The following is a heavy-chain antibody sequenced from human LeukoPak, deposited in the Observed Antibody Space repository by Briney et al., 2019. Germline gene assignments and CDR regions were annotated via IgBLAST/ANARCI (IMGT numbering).Heavy chain of an antibody. CDR3: ARSWDARLNFDY. CDR1: GFIVSRNY. V-gene: IGHV3-66*02. J-gene: IGHJ4*02. Sequence: PGGSLRLSCAASGFIVSRNYMNWARQAPGKGLEWVSVIYSGGSTYYADSVKGRFTISRDNSKNTVDLQMNDLRAEDTAVYYCARSWDARLNFDYWGQGTLVTVSS. CDR2: IYSGGST. D-gene: IGHD1-26*01.